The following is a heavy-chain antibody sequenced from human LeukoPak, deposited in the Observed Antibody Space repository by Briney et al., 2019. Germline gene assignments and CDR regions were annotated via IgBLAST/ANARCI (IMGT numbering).Heavy chain of an antibody. V-gene: IGHV1-2*04. CDR1: GYTFTGYY. D-gene: IGHD5-12*01. CDR2: INPNSGGT. Sequence: ASVKVSCKASGYTFTGYYMHWVRQAPGQGLEWMGWINPNSGGTNYAQKFQGWVTMTRDTSISTAYMELSRLGSDDTAVYYCARGAPVTTIAPKTFDYWGQGTLVTVSS. CDR3: ARGAPVTTIAPKTFDY. J-gene: IGHJ4*02.